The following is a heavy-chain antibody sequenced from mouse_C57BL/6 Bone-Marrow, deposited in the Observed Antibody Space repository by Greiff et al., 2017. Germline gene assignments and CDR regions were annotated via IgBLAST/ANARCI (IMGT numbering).Heavy chain of an antibody. J-gene: IGHJ2*01. V-gene: IGHV1-26*01. CDR3: ARNGDALGW. D-gene: IGHD2-13*01. CDR2: INPNNGGT. Sequence: VQLQQSGPGLVQPGASVKISCKASGYTFTDYYMTWVKQSHGKSLEWIGDINPNNGGTSYNQKFKGKSTLTIDKSSSTAYMQLRSLTSEDSAAYYCARNGDALGWWGQGTTLTVSS. CDR1: GYTFTDYY.